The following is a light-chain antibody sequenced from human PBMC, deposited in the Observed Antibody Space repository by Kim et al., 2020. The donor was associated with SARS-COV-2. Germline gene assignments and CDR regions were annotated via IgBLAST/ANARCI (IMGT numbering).Light chain of an antibody. CDR3: QQYGSSPPDT. Sequence: PGERATLSRRSSQSVSSSYLAWYQQKPGQAPRLLIYGASSRATGIPDRFSGSGSGTDFTLTISRLEPEDFAVYYCQQYGSSPPDTFGQGT. CDR2: GAS. V-gene: IGKV3-20*01. J-gene: IGKJ2*01. CDR1: QSVSSSY.